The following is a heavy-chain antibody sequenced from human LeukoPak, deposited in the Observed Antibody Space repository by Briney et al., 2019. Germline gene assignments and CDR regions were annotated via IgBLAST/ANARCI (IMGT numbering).Heavy chain of an antibody. CDR2: IRYDGSNK. CDR1: GFTFSSCG. V-gene: IGHV3-30*02. CDR3: ARGPSGYHNT. J-gene: IGHJ4*02. D-gene: IGHD5-12*01. Sequence: GGSLRLSCAASGFTFSSCGFHWVRQAPGKGLEWVAFIRYDGSNKYYADSVKGRFTISRDNSKNTLYLQMNSLRAEDTAVYYCARGPSGYHNTGGQGTLVTVSS.